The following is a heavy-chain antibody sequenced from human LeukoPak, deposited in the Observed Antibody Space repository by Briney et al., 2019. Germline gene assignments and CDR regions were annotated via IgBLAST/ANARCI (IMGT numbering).Heavy chain of an antibody. V-gene: IGHV4-30-2*01. Sequence: SQTLSLTCTVSGGSISSGGYYWSWIRQPPGKGLEWIGYIYHSGSTYYNPSLKSRVTISVDRSKNQFSLKLSSVTAADTAVYYCAREVATSSPYFDYWGQGTLVTVSS. CDR1: GGSISSGGYY. CDR2: IYHSGST. J-gene: IGHJ4*02. D-gene: IGHD5-12*01. CDR3: AREVATSSPYFDY.